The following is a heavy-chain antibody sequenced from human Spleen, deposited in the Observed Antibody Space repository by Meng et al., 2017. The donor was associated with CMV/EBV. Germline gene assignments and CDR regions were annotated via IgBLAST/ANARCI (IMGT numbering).Heavy chain of an antibody. J-gene: IGHJ6*02. D-gene: IGHD3-10*01. CDR2: IYYSGST. V-gene: IGHV4-59*01. Sequence: SETLSLTCTVSGGSISSYYWSWIRQPPGKGLEWIGYIYYSGSTKYNPSLKSRVTISADTSKSQFSLKLSSVTAADTAVYYCARDSSVDYYYFGMDVWGQGTTVTVSS. CDR3: ARDSSVDYYYFGMDV. CDR1: GGSISSYY.